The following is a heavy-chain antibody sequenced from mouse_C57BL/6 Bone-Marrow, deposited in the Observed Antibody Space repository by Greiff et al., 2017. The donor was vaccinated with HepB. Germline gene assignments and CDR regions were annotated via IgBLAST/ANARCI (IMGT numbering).Heavy chain of an antibody. CDR2: IHPNSGST. Sequence: QVQLQQPGAELVKPGASVKLSCKASGYTFTSYWMHWVKQRPGQGLEWIGMIHPNSGSTNYNEKFKSKATLTVDKSSSTAYMQLSSLTSEDSAVYYCARRNYGSSSPYFDDWGQGTTLTVSS. V-gene: IGHV1-64*01. CDR1: GYTFTSYW. D-gene: IGHD1-1*01. J-gene: IGHJ2*01. CDR3: ARRNYGSSSPYFDD.